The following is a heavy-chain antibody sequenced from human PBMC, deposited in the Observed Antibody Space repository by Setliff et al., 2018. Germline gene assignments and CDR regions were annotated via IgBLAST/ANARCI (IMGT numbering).Heavy chain of an antibody. V-gene: IGHV3-7*01. CDR2: IKQDGSTK. CDR1: GFSFSRHW. CDR3: ARGPSMGSSGWEHFDY. J-gene: IGHJ4*02. Sequence: GSLRLSCVVSGFSFSRHWMSWVRQAPGKGLEWVADIKQDGSTKYYLDSVKGRFTISRDNAKNSLYLQMNSLRVEDTALYYCARGPSMGSSGWEHFDYWGQGTLVTV. D-gene: IGHD6-19*01.